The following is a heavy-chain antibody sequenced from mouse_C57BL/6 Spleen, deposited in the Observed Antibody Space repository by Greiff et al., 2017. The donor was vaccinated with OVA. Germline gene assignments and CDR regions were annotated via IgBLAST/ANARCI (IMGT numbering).Heavy chain of an antibody. J-gene: IGHJ1*03. Sequence: QVQLQQPGAELVKPGASVKLSCKASGYTFTSYWMHWVKQRPGQGLEWIGMIHPNSGSTNYNEKFKSKATLTVDKSSSTAYMQLSSLTSEDSAVYYCARGLLREGYFDVWSTGTTVTVSS. CDR2: IHPNSGST. CDR3: ARGLLREGYFDV. CDR1: GYTFTSYW. D-gene: IGHD1-1*01. V-gene: IGHV1-64*01.